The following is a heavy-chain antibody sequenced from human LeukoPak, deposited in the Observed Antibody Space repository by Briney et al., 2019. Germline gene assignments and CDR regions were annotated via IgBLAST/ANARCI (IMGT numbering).Heavy chain of an antibody. D-gene: IGHD3-10*01. J-gene: IGHJ4*02. Sequence: PSETLSLTCTVSGGSISSYYWSWIRQPPGEGLEWIGYIYYSGSTNYNPSLRSRVTISIDTSKNQFSLKLSSVIAADTAVYYCARDRDYYGSGSSYFDYWGQGTLVTVSS. CDR2: IYYSGST. CDR3: ARDRDYYGSGSSYFDY. V-gene: IGHV4-59*01. CDR1: GGSISSYY.